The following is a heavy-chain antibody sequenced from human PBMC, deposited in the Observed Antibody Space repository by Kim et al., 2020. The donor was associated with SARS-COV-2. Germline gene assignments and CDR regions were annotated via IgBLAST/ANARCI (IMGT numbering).Heavy chain of an antibody. CDR3: ARCRILYPYYFDY. D-gene: IGHD2-8*01. J-gene: IGHJ4*02. Sequence: SETLSLTCTVSGGSISSYYWSWIRQPPGKGLEWIGDIYYSGSTNYNPSLKSRVTISVDTSKNQFSLKLSSVTAADTAVYYCARCRILYPYYFDYWGQGTLVTVSS. CDR2: IYYSGST. V-gene: IGHV4-59*13. CDR1: GGSISSYY.